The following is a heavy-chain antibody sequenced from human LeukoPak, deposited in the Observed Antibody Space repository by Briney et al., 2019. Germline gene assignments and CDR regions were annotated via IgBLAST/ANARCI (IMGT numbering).Heavy chain of an antibody. J-gene: IGHJ4*02. D-gene: IGHD2/OR15-2a*01. CDR2: IIPIFGTA. V-gene: IGHV1-69*05. CDR3: ASPSMTLRGFDY. CDR1: GGTFSSYA. Sequence: SVKVSCKASGGTFSSYAISWVRQAPGQGLEWMGGIIPIFGTANYAQKFQGRVTITTDESTSTAYMELSSLRSEDTAVYYCASPSMTLRGFDYWGQGTLVTVSS.